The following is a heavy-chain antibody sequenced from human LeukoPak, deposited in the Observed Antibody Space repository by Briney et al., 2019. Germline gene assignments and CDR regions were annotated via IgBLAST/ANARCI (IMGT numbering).Heavy chain of an antibody. CDR3: TLKSMATYPECFDY. J-gene: IGHJ4*02. CDR2: IRYDGSNK. D-gene: IGHD5-24*01. V-gene: IGHV3-30*02. Sequence: GGSLRLSCAASGFTFSSYAMHWVRQAPGKGLEWVAFIRYDGSNKYYADSVKGRFTISRDNSKNTLYLQMNSLRAEDTAVYYCTLKSMATYPECFDYWGQGTLVTVSS. CDR1: GFTFSSYA.